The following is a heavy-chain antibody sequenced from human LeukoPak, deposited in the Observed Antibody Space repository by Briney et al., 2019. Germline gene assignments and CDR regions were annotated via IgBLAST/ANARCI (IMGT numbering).Heavy chain of an antibody. Sequence: GGSLRLSFAASGFTFSSYSMNWVRQAPGKGLEWVSSISSSSSYIYYADSVKGRFTISRDNAKNSLYLQMNSLRAEDTAVYYCTRDMRSGDAFDIWGQGTMVTVSS. J-gene: IGHJ3*02. CDR2: ISSSSSYI. CDR1: GFTFSSYS. CDR3: TRDMRSGDAFDI. D-gene: IGHD3-10*01. V-gene: IGHV3-21*01.